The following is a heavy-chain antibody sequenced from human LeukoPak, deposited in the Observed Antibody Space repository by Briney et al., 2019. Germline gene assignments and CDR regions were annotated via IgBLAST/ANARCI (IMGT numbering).Heavy chain of an antibody. V-gene: IGHV3-20*04. J-gene: IGHJ4*02. Sequence: WGSLRLSCAASGFAFDDYGMSWVRQAPGKGLEWVSGINWNGGSIGYADSVKGRFTISRDNAKNSLYLQINSLRAEDTALYYCARADKDGYGFFGFDYWGQGTLVTVSS. CDR2: INWNGGSI. D-gene: IGHD5-18*01. CDR3: ARADKDGYGFFGFDY. CDR1: GFAFDDYG.